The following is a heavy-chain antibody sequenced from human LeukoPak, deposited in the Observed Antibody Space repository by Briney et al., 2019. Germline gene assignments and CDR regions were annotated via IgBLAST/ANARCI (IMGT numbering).Heavy chain of an antibody. Sequence: GSLRLSCAASRFTFSNYEMNWVRQAPGKGLEWVSYISTTGSSVYYGDSVKGRFTISRDNAKNSLYLQMNSLRAEDTAVYYCARRYCSSTSCTFDYWGQGTLVTVSS. CDR1: RFTFSNYE. D-gene: IGHD2-2*01. V-gene: IGHV3-48*03. CDR3: ARRYCSSTSCTFDY. CDR2: ISTTGSSV. J-gene: IGHJ4*02.